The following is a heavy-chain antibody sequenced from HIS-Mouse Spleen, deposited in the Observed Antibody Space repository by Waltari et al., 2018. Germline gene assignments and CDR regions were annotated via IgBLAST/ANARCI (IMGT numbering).Heavy chain of an antibody. CDR1: GFTFSSYG. D-gene: IGHD2-8*01. CDR2: IWDDGSNK. Sequence: QVQLVESGGGVVQPGRSLRLSCAASGFTFSSYGMHWFRQAPGKGQEWVAVIWDDGSNKYYADSVKGRFTISRDNSKNTLYLQMNSLRAEDTAVYYCAKGGLMVYAIGDYWGQGTLVTVSS. V-gene: IGHV3-33*06. CDR3: AKGGLMVYAIGDY. J-gene: IGHJ4*02.